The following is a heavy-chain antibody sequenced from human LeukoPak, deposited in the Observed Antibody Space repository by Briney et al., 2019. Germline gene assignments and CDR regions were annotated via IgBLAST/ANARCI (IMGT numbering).Heavy chain of an antibody. CDR3: AKDREYSYVYDAFDM. CDR1: GFTVSSYY. J-gene: IGHJ3*02. CDR2: IYSGGST. Sequence: GGSLRLSCAAPGFTVSSYYMSWVRQAPGKGLEWVSIIYSGGSTYYADSVKGRFTISRDNSKNTLYLQMNSLRAEDAAVYYCAKDREYSYVYDAFDMWGQGTLVTVSS. V-gene: IGHV3-53*05. D-gene: IGHD3-16*01.